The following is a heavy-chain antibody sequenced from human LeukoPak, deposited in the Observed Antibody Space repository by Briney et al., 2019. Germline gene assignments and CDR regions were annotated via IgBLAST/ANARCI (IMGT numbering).Heavy chain of an antibody. V-gene: IGHV1-18*01. CDR2: ISAYNGNT. J-gene: IGHJ4*02. D-gene: IGHD2-2*01. CDR1: GYTFTSYG. Sequence: ASVKVSCKASGYTFTSYGISWVRQAPGQGLEWMGWISAYNGNTNYAQKLQGRVTMTTDTSTSTAYMELRSLRSDDTAVYYCARVEGYCSSTSRYDRGYDYWGQGTLVTVSS. CDR3: ARVEGYCSSTSRYDRGYDY.